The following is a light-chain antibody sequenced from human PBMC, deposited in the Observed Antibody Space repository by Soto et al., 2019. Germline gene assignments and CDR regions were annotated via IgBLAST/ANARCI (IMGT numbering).Light chain of an antibody. CDR1: QSVSRNY. CDR2: GAS. Sequence: EIVLTQSPGTLSLSPGERATLSCRASQSVSRNYLAWYQQKPDQAPRLLIYGASNGATGIPDRFSGSGSGTDFTLTISRLEPEDFAVYYCQHYGSSPPITFGQGTRLEIK. J-gene: IGKJ5*01. CDR3: QHYGSSPPIT. V-gene: IGKV3-20*01.